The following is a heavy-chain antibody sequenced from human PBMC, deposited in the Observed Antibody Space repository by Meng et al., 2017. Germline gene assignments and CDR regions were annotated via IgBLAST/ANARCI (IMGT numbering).Heavy chain of an antibody. D-gene: IGHD3-10*01. J-gene: IGHJ6*02. CDR1: GGSISSYY. Sequence: ESLKISCTVSGGSISSYYWSWIRQHPGKGLEWIGYIYYSGSTNYNPSLKSRVTLSVDTSKNQFSLKLSSVTAADTAVYYCARGGRWFGVIRSYYYYGMDVWGQGTTVTVSS. V-gene: IGHV4-59*01. CDR2: IYYSGST. CDR3: ARGGRWFGVIRSYYYYGMDV.